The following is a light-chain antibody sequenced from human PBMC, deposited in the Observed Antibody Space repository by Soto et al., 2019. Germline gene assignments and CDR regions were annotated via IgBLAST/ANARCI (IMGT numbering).Light chain of an antibody. Sequence: DIVMTQSPDSLAVSLGERATINCKSSQSVLYSSNNKNYLAWYLQKPGQPPKLLIYWASTRESGVPDRFSGSGSGTDFTLTINSLQAEDVAVYYCQQYYSAPWTFGQGTKLEI. CDR3: QQYYSAPWT. V-gene: IGKV4-1*01. J-gene: IGKJ1*01. CDR2: WAS. CDR1: QSVLYSSNNKNY.